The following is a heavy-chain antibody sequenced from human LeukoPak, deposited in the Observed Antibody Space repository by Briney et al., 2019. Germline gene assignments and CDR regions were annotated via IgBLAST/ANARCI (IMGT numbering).Heavy chain of an antibody. Sequence: GGSLRLSCAASGFTFSSYSMNWVRQAPGKGLEWVSYISGSGSTIYYADSVKGRFTISRDNAKNSLYLQMNSLRVEDTAVYYCARERLRTYSIDYWGQGTLVTVSS. J-gene: IGHJ4*02. CDR2: ISGSGSTI. CDR3: ARERLRTYSIDY. CDR1: GFTFSSYS. V-gene: IGHV3-48*04. D-gene: IGHD5-12*01.